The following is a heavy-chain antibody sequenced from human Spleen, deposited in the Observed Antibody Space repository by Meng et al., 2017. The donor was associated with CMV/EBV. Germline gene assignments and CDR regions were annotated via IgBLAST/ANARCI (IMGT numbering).Heavy chain of an antibody. CDR3: TRRRYCSSTSCLDGRHGMDV. J-gene: IGHJ6*02. V-gene: IGHV3-73*01. D-gene: IGHD2-2*01. Sequence: GETLKISCADSGFTFSGSAMHWVRQASGKGLEWVGRIRSKANSYATAYAASVKGRSTISRDDSKNTAYLQMNNLKTEDTAVYYCTRRRYCSSTSCLDGRHGMDVWGQGTTVTVSS. CDR2: IRSKANSYAT. CDR1: GFTFSGSA.